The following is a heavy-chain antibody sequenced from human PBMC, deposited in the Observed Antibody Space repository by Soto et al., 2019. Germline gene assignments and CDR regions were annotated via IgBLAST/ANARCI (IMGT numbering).Heavy chain of an antibody. D-gene: IGHD6-13*01. CDR1: GYTFTSYG. CDR2: ISAYNGNT. J-gene: IGHJ4*02. Sequence: QVQRVQSGAEVKKPGASVKVSCKASGYTFTSYGITWVRQAPGQGLEWMGWISAYNGNTNYAQKLQGRVTMTTDTSTSTSYIERRSLRSGDTAVYYWARESSSSCPDYWGKGTLVTVSS. V-gene: IGHV1-18*01. CDR3: ARESSSSCPDY.